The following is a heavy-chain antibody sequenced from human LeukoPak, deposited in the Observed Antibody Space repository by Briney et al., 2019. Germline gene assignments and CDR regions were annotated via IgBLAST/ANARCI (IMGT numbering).Heavy chain of an antibody. J-gene: IGHJ5*02. Sequence: ASLKVSCKASGYTFTSYDINWVRQATGQGLEWMGWMNPNSGNTGYAQKFQGRVTMTRNTSISTAYMQLSSLRSEDTAVYYCARARARIAAAGTNWFDPWGQGTLVTVSS. CDR2: MNPNSGNT. CDR1: GYTFTSYD. CDR3: ARARARIAAAGTNWFDP. D-gene: IGHD6-13*01. V-gene: IGHV1-8*01.